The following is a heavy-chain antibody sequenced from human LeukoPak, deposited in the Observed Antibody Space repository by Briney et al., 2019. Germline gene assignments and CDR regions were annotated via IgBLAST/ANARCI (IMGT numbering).Heavy chain of an antibody. V-gene: IGHV3-23*01. J-gene: IGHJ4*02. D-gene: IGHD1-26*01. CDR2: VTNSGGST. CDR1: GFTYSSYA. CDR3: ARDRGGSYSAIDY. Sequence: GGSLRLSCAASGFTYSSYAMSWVRQAPGKGLEWVSSVTNSGGSTSYADSVKGRITISRDNAKNSLYLQMNSLRAEDTAVYYCARDRGGSYSAIDYWGQGTLVTVSS.